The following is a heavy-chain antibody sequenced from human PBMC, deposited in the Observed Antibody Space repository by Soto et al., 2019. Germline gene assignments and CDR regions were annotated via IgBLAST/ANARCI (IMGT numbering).Heavy chain of an antibody. CDR2: NYDYGSS. D-gene: IGHD2-2*01. Sequence: WTWIRQPPGTAMEWIGYNYDYGSSYYSPSLESRVAFSVDTSKNQFSLRLTSVTAADTAMYYCARVRTSLDLYYYYMDVWGRGTTVTVSS. V-gene: IGHV4-59*08. CDR3: ARVRTSLDLYYYYMDV. J-gene: IGHJ6*03.